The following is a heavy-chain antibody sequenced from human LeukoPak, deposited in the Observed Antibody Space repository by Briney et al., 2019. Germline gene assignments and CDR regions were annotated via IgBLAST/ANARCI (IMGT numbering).Heavy chain of an antibody. Sequence: ASVKVSCKASGYTFTSYGISWVRQAPGQGLEWMGWISAYNGNTNYAQKLQGRVTMTTDTSTSTAYMELRSLRSDDTAVYYCAREPMFGVVIPYYGMDVWGQGTTVTVSS. CDR2: ISAYNGNT. CDR3: AREPMFGVVIPYYGMDV. CDR1: GYTFTSYG. V-gene: IGHV1-18*01. D-gene: IGHD3-3*02. J-gene: IGHJ6*02.